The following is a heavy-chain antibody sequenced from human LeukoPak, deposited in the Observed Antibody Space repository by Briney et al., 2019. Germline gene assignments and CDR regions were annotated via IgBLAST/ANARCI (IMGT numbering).Heavy chain of an antibody. Sequence: GGSLGLSCAASGFTFSSYAMSWVRQAPGKGLEWVSAISGSGGSTYYADSVKGRFTISRDNSKNTLYLQMNSLRAEDTAVYYCAKDKGGYESSWFDPWGQGTLVTVSS. CDR2: ISGSGGST. CDR1: GFTFSSYA. J-gene: IGHJ5*02. V-gene: IGHV3-23*01. D-gene: IGHD5-12*01. CDR3: AKDKGGYESSWFDP.